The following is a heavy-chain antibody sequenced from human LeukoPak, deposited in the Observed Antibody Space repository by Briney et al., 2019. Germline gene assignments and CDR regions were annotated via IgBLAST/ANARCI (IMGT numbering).Heavy chain of an antibody. V-gene: IGHV3-48*01. CDR1: GFTFSSYS. J-gene: IGHJ6*03. CDR2: ISSSSSAI. CDR3: ARAYSNSYYYYMDV. Sequence: PGGSLRLSCAASGFTFSSYSMNWVRQAPGKGLDWVSYISSSSSAIYYADSVKGRFTISRDTSKNTMYLEMNSLRAEDTAVYYCARAYSNSYYYYMDVWGKGTTVTVSS. D-gene: IGHD4-11*01.